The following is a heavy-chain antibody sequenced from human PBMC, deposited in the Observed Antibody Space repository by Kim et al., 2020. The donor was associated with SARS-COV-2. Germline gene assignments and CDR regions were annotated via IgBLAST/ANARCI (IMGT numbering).Heavy chain of an antibody. V-gene: IGHV3-48*02. J-gene: IGHJ3*02. CDR3: AADYYGSGSRPGAFDI. D-gene: IGHD3-10*01. Sequence: SVKGRFTISRENAKNSLYLQMNSLRDEDPAVYYCAADYYGSGSRPGAFDIWGQGTMVTVSS.